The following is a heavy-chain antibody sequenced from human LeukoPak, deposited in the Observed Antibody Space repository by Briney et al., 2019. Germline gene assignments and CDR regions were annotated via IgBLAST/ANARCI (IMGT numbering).Heavy chain of an antibody. D-gene: IGHD6-13*01. V-gene: IGHV4-59*01. CDR1: GGSISSYY. J-gene: IGHJ3*02. CDR2: IYYSGST. CDR3: ARVSSSWSDAFDI. Sequence: SETLSLTCTVSGGSISSYYWSWIRQPPGKGLGWIGYIYYSGSTNHNPSLKSRVTISVDTSKDQFSLKLSSVTAADTAVYYCARVSSSWSDAFDIWGQGTMVTVSS.